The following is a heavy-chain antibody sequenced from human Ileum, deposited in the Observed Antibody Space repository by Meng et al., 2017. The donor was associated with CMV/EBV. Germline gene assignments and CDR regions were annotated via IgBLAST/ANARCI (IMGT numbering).Heavy chain of an antibody. CDR3: AKDQLGLGDLYYFDY. CDR1: GFTFTSYG. Sequence: GGSLSLSCVVSGFTFTSYGMYWVRQAPGKGLEWVAVTWYDGSNKYYADSVEGRFTISRDNSKNTLYLQMDSLRAEDTAVYYCAKDQLGLGDLYYFDYWGQGTLVTVSS. J-gene: IGHJ4*02. D-gene: IGHD3-16*01. CDR2: TWYDGSNK. V-gene: IGHV3-33*06.